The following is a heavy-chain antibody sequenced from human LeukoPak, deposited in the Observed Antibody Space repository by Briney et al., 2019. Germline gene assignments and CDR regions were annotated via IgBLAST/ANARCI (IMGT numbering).Heavy chain of an antibody. CDR3: ARVNSYGYYYYYGMDV. V-gene: IGHV1-46*01. Sequence: GASVKVSCKASGYTFTSYYIHWVRQAPGQGLEWMGVINPSGGRTTYAQKFQGRVTMTRGTSTSTVYMELSSLRSDDTAVYYCARVNSYGYYYYYGMDVWGQGTTVTVSS. CDR1: GYTFTSYY. J-gene: IGHJ6*02. D-gene: IGHD5-18*01. CDR2: INPSGGRT.